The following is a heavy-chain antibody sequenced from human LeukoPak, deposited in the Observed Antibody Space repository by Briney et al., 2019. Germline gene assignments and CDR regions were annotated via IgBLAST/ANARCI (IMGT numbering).Heavy chain of an antibody. V-gene: IGHV4-59*12. CDR1: GGSISSYY. Sequence: SETLSLTCTVSGGSISSYYWSWIRQPPGKGLEWIGYMYYRGNTNYDPSLKSRVSMSVDTAKKQFSLKLSSVTAADTAVYYCARVSSSWYQDWYFDLWGRGTVVTVSS. CDR2: MYYRGNT. J-gene: IGHJ2*01. D-gene: IGHD6-13*01. CDR3: ARVSSSWYQDWYFDL.